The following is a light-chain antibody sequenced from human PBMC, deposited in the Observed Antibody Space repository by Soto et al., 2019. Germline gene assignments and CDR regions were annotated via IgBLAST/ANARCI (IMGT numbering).Light chain of an antibody. CDR2: SNN. Sequence: QAVVTQPPSVSGTPGQRVTISCSGSNSNIGSNAVSWYQQLPGTAPKSLIYSNNQRPSGVPDRISGSKSGTSASLAISGLQSEEEAEYYCAAWDDSLRGRVFGGGTQLTVL. J-gene: IGLJ2*01. CDR1: NSNIGSNA. V-gene: IGLV1-44*01. CDR3: AAWDDSLRGRV.